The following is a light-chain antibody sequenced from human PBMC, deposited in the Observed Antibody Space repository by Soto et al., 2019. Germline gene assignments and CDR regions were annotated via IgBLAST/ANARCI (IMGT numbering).Light chain of an antibody. CDR3: QQRSEWPRT. Sequence: EIVLTQSPATLSLSPGERATLSCRASQSNSNSLAWYQQKPGQAPRLLIYDASSRATGFPARFSGSGSGTNFTLTIGSLEPEDFAVYYCQQRSEWPRTFGQGTKVEMK. CDR2: DAS. CDR1: QSNSNS. V-gene: IGKV3-11*01. J-gene: IGKJ1*01.